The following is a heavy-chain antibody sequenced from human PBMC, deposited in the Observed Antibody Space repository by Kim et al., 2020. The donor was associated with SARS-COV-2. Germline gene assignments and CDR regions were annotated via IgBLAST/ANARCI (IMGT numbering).Heavy chain of an antibody. V-gene: IGHV4-31*03. D-gene: IGHD3-22*01. CDR2: IYYSGST. CDR3: ARESRTTYYYDSSGQFDY. CDR1: GGSISSGGYY. J-gene: IGHJ4*02. Sequence: SETLSLTCTVSGGSISSGGYYWSWIRQHPGKGLEWIGYIYYSGSTYYNPSLKSRVTISVDTSKNQFSLKLSSVTAADTAVYYCARESRTTYYYDSSGQFDYWGQGTLVTVSS.